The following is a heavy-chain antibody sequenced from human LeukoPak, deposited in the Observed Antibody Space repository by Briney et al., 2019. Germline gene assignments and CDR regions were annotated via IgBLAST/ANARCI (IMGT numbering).Heavy chain of an antibody. V-gene: IGHV3-73*01. CDR2: IRTKANSYAT. J-gene: IGHJ3*01. Sequence: PGGSLRLSCAASGFTFSGSAMHWVRQASGKGLEWVGRIRTKANSYATAYAASVKSRFTISRDDSKNTAYLQMNSLKTEDTAVYYCTRHSGTTNDAFYVWGQGTMVTVSS. CDR3: TRHSGTTNDAFYV. CDR1: GFTFSGSA. D-gene: IGHD1-1*01.